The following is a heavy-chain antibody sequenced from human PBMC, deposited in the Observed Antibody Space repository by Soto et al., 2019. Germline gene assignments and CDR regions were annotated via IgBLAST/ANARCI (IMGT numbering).Heavy chain of an antibody. V-gene: IGHV3-30*03. CDR2: ISFDGSKT. J-gene: IGHJ4*02. CDR1: GSTFSNYD. D-gene: IGHD1-26*01. CDR3: VREGYSGSYAAF. Sequence: QVQLVQSGGGVVQPGRSLSLSCEASGSTFSNYDMDWVRQAPGKGLEWVAIISFDGSKTYYADSVKGRFTVSRDKSKNTLFLQMNRLRPDDTATYYCVREGYSGSYAAFWGQGSLVTVSS.